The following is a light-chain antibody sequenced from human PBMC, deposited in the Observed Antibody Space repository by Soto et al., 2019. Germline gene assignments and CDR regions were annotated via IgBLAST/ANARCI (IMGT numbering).Light chain of an antibody. J-gene: IGKJ5*01. CDR3: QQRSNFIT. Sequence: EIVMTQSPATLSGSPGERATLSFRASQSVSSDLAWYHQKPGQAPRLLIYDASNRATGIPARFSGSGSGTDFTLTISSLESEDFAVYYCQQRSNFITFGQGTRLEIK. CDR2: DAS. CDR1: QSVSSD. V-gene: IGKV3-11*01.